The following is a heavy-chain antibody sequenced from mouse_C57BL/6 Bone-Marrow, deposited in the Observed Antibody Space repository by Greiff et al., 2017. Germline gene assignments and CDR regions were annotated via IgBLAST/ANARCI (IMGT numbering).Heavy chain of an antibody. CDR3: ARGAFFAY. CDR2: INYDGSST. Sequence: EVKVVESEGGLVQPGSSMKLSCTASGFTFSDYYMAWVRQVPEKGLEWVANINYDGSSTYYLDSLKSRFIISRDNAKNILYLQMSSLKSEDTATYYCARGAFFAYWGQGTLVTVSA. V-gene: IGHV5-16*01. CDR1: GFTFSDYY. J-gene: IGHJ3*01.